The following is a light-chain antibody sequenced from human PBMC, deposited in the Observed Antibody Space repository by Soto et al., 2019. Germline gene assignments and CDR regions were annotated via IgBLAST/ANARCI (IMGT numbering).Light chain of an antibody. CDR1: QTVRNNY. CDR2: DAS. Sequence: VLTQSPCPLSLSPGERATLSCRASQTVRNNYLAWYQQKPGQAPRLLIYDASSRATGIPDRFSGGGSGTDVTLTISRLETEDFAVYYCQQFSSYPLTFGGGTKVDIK. V-gene: IGKV3-20*01. J-gene: IGKJ4*01. CDR3: QQFSSYPLT.